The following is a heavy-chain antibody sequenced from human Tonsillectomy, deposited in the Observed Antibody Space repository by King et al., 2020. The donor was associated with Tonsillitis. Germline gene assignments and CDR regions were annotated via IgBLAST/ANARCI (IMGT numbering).Heavy chain of an antibody. D-gene: IGHD3-22*01. V-gene: IGHV1-8*01. J-gene: IGHJ4*02. Sequence: QLVQSGAEVKKPGASVKVSCKASGYTFTSYDINWVRQATGQGLEWVGWMNPNSGNTGYAQKFQGRVTMTRNTSISTAYMELSSLRSEDTAVYYCARVSDSSGYYYFDYWGQGTLVTVSS. CDR2: MNPNSGNT. CDR1: GYTFTSYD. CDR3: ARVSDSSGYYYFDY.